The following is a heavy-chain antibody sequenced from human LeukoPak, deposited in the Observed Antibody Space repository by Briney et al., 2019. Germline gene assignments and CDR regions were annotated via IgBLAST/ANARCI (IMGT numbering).Heavy chain of an antibody. V-gene: IGHV3-15*01. Sequence: GGSLRLSCAASGFTFSNAWMSWVRQAPGKGLVWVGRIKSKTDGGTTDYAAPVKGRFTISRDNAKNSLYLQMNSLRAEDTAVYYCARVPLLWFTNYYYYMDVWGKGTTVTISS. D-gene: IGHD3-10*01. CDR2: IKSKTDGGTT. CDR1: GFTFSNAW. J-gene: IGHJ6*03. CDR3: ARVPLLWFTNYYYYMDV.